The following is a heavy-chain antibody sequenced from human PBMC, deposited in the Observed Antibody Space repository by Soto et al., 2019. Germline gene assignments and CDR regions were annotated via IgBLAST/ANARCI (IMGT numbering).Heavy chain of an antibody. Sequence: PSETLSLTCTVSGGSISSSSYYWGWIRQPPGKGLEWIGYIYYSGSTNYNPSLKSRVTISVDTSKNQFSLKLSSVTAADTAVYYCARSLDYYDSSGHFDYWGQGTLVNVS. J-gene: IGHJ4*02. D-gene: IGHD3-22*01. CDR1: GGSISSSSYY. V-gene: IGHV4-61*05. CDR2: IYYSGST. CDR3: ARSLDYYDSSGHFDY.